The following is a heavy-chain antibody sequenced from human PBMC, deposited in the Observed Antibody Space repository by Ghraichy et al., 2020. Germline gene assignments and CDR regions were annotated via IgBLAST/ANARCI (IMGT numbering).Heavy chain of an antibody. V-gene: IGHV3-23*01. CDR3: VVVAARLDY. CDR1: GFTFSSYA. Sequence: GGSLRLSCAASGFTFSSYAMSWVRQAPGKGLEWVSAISGSGGSTYYADSVKGRFTISRDNSKNTLYLQMNSLRAEDTAVYFAVVVAARLDYWGQGTLVTVSS. CDR2: ISGSGGST. J-gene: IGHJ4*02. D-gene: IGHD2-15*01.